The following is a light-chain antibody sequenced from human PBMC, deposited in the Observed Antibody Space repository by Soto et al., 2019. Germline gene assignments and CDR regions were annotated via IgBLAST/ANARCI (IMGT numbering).Light chain of an antibody. V-gene: IGKV3-15*01. CDR3: QQYGSSPTWT. Sequence: EIAMTQSPATVSVSPLERATLSFMVSQSVSSKLAWYQQKPGQAPRLLIYDASTRATGIPARFSGSGSGTEFTLTISSLQSEDSAVYYCQQYGSSPTWTFGQGTKVDIK. CDR2: DAS. CDR1: QSVSSK. J-gene: IGKJ1*01.